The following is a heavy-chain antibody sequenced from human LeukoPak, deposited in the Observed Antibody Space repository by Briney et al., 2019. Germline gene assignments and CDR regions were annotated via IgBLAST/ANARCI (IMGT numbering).Heavy chain of an antibody. CDR2: INHSGST. CDR3: ARGLGY. V-gene: IGHV4-34*01. Sequence: SETLSLTCAVYGGSFSGYYWSWIRQPPGKGLEWIGEINHSGSTNYNPSVKSRVTISVDTSKNQFSLKLSSVTAADTAVYYCARGLGYWGQGTLVTVSS. J-gene: IGHJ4*02. CDR1: GGSFSGYY.